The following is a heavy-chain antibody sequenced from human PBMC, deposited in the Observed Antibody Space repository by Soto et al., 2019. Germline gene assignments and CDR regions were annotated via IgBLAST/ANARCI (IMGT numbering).Heavy chain of an antibody. CDR3: ARDPIWFGYGMDV. Sequence: QVQLVESGGGVVQPGRSLRLSCAASGFTFSSYGMHWVRQAPGKGLEWVAVIWYDGSNKYYADSVKGRFTISRDNSKNTLYLQMNSLRAEDTAVYYCARDPIWFGYGMDVWGQGTTVTVSS. CDR1: GFTFSSYG. CDR2: IWYDGSNK. J-gene: IGHJ6*02. D-gene: IGHD3-10*01. V-gene: IGHV3-33*01.